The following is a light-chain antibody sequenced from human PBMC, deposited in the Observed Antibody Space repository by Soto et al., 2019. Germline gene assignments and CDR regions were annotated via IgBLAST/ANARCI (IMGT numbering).Light chain of an antibody. Sequence: EDVFAKFSGHVSLSPGERATLSCRASQSVRSSHLAWYQHKPGQAPRPLIYAASNRATGIPARCSGSGSVTDFARTISSLEPEDFAVYFCQQRSNGPPWTFGQGTKVDIK. CDR1: QSVRSSH. CDR2: AAS. V-gene: IGKV3-11*01. J-gene: IGKJ1*01. CDR3: QQRSNGPPWT.